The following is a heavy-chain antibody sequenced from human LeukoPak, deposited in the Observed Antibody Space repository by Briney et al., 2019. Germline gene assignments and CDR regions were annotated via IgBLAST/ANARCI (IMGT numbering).Heavy chain of an antibody. V-gene: IGHV3-48*01. CDR1: GFTFSGYS. CDR3: ARETGAFDY. D-gene: IGHD7-27*01. CDR2: ISSSSNTI. J-gene: IGHJ4*02. Sequence: PGGSLRLFCAASGFTFSGYSLNWVRQAPGKGLEWVSYISSSSNTIYYADSVKGRFTISRDNAKNSLYLQMNSLRAEDTAVYYCARETGAFDYWGQGTLVTVSP.